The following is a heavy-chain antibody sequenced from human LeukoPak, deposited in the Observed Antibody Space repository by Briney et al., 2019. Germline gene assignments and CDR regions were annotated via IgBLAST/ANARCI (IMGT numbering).Heavy chain of an antibody. CDR1: GGSISSYY. CDR2: IYYSGST. J-gene: IGHJ5*02. Sequence: SETLSLTCTVSGGSISSYYWSWIRQPPGKGLEWIGYIYYSGSTNYNPSLKSRVTISVDKSKNQFSLKLSSVTAADTAVYYCARLAAAGTGSWFDPWGQGTLVTVSS. V-gene: IGHV4-59*01. CDR3: ARLAAAGTGSWFDP. D-gene: IGHD6-13*01.